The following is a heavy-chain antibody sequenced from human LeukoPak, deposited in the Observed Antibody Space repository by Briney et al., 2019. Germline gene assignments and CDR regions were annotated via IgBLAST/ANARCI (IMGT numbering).Heavy chain of an antibody. CDR2: IYHSGST. V-gene: IGHV4-38-2*02. CDR3: NLLPIKSGSSPQTGY. J-gene: IGHJ4*02. CDR1: GYSISSGYY. D-gene: IGHD1-26*01. Sequence: SETLSLTCTVSGYSISSGYYWGWIRQPPGKGLEWIGSIYHSGSTYYNPSLKSRVTISVDTSKNQFSLKLSSVTAADTAVYYCNLLPIKSGSSPQTGYWGQGTLVTVSS.